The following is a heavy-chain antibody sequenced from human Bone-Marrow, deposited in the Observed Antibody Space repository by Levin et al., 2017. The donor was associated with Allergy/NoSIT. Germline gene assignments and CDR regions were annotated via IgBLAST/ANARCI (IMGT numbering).Heavy chain of an antibody. CDR2: IYSGGDT. CDR1: GFSVSSNY. CDR3: ARLGALAGSGY. D-gene: IGHD6-19*01. Sequence: GESLKISCEVSGFSVSSNYLSWVRQAPEKGLEWVSVIYSGGDTYHADSVKGRFTISRDISKNTVYLQMNSLRAEDTAVYYCARLGALAGSGYWGRGTLVTVSS. J-gene: IGHJ4*02. V-gene: IGHV3-53*01.